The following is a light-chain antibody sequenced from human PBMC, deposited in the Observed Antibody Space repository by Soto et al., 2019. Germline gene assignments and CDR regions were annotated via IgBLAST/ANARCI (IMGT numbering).Light chain of an antibody. CDR1: SSNIGSHT. V-gene: IGLV1-44*01. CDR3: AAWYDSLNGVV. J-gene: IGLJ2*01. Sequence: QSVLTQPPSASGTPGQTIDISCSGGSSNIGSHTVNWYQQLPGTAPRLLIYSNTQRPSGVPDRFSGSKSGTSASLAISGLQSEYEGDYYCAAWYDSLNGVVFGGGTKLTFL. CDR2: SNT.